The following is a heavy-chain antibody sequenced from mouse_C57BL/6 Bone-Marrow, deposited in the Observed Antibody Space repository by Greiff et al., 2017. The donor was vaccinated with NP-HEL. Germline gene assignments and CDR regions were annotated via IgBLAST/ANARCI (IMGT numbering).Heavy chain of an antibody. Sequence: DVKLVESGGDLVKPGGSLKLSCAASGFTFSSYGMSWVRQTPDKRLEWVATISSGGSYTYYPDSEKGRFTISRDNAKNTLYLQMSSLKSEDTAMYYCARRGYYGSSPWFAYWGQGTLVTVSA. CDR3: ARRGYYGSSPWFAY. CDR2: ISSGGSYT. J-gene: IGHJ3*01. D-gene: IGHD1-1*01. CDR1: GFTFSSYG. V-gene: IGHV5-6*02.